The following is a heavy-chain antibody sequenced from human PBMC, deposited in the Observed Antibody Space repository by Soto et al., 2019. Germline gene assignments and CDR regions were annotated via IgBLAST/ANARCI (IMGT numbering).Heavy chain of an antibody. V-gene: IGHV3-64D*06. D-gene: IGHD3-9*01. CDR3: VKVSTFYDILTGYYSTNFFDP. CDR2: ISSDGDIT. CDR1: GFSLSDHY. J-gene: IGHJ5*02. Sequence: GGSLRLSCAASGFSLSDHYIDWVRQAPGKGLQYVSTISSDGDITYYADSVKGRFTISRDNSKNTLYLQMNSLRPEDTAVYYCVKVSTFYDILTGYYSTNFFDPWGQGTLVTVSS.